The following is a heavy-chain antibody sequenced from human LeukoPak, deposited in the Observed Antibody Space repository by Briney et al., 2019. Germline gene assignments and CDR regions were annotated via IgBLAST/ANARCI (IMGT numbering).Heavy chain of an antibody. J-gene: IGHJ4*02. D-gene: IGHD2-2*02. CDR2: VLSNGIKK. Sequence: PGRSLRLSCAASGFTFQTYAMHWLRQAPGKGLEWVAVVLSNGIKKYYADSVKGRFTISRDNSQNTIDLQLNSLRVEDTAVYYCAARYCSSTSCYREYWGQGTLVTVSS. CDR3: AARYCSSTSCYREY. CDR1: GFTFQTYA. V-gene: IGHV3-30-3*01.